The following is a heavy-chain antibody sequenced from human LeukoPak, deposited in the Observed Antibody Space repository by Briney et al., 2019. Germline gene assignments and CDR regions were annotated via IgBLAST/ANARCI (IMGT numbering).Heavy chain of an antibody. V-gene: IGHV1-2*02. CDR1: GYTFTGYY. D-gene: IGHD5-18*01. Sequence: GASVKVSCKTSGYTFTGYYMHWVRQAPGQGLEWMGWINPNSGGTNYAQKFQGRVTMTRDTSISTAYMELSRLRSDDTAVYYCARRAMVSPYDAFDIWGQGTMVTVSS. CDR2: INPNSGGT. CDR3: ARRAMVSPYDAFDI. J-gene: IGHJ3*02.